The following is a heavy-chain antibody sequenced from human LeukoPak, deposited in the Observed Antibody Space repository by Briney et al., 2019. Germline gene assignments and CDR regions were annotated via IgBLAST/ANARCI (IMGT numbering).Heavy chain of an antibody. Sequence: PSETLSLTCTVSGASVSSDYWSWIRQSPGKGLEWIGYIYHSGHTMSNPSLKSRVSLSLDTSNNQFSLKLSSVTAADAAVYYCARHPFQYPFDHWGQGTVVSVSS. CDR1: GASVSSDY. CDR3: ARHPFQYPFDH. CDR2: IYHSGHT. V-gene: IGHV4-59*08. D-gene: IGHD4-4*01. J-gene: IGHJ5*02.